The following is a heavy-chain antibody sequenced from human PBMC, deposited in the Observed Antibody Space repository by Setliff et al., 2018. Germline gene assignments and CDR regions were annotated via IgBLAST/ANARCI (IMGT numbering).Heavy chain of an antibody. CDR3: ARGRNVASRLLDS. CDR2: ITHTGTTGST. J-gene: IGHJ4*02. D-gene: IGHD6-6*01. CDR1: GGTFTYYY. V-gene: IGHV4-34*01. Sequence: SETLSLTCAASGGTFTYYYWTWIRQSPAKGLEWIGEITHTGTTGSTKYNPSLKSRVTMSIDTSKNQFSLMVTSVTAADAAVYYCARGRNVASRLLDSWGQGTLVTVSS.